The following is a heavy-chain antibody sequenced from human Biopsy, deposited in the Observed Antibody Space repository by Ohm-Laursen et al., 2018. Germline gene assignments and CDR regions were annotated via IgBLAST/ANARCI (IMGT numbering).Heavy chain of an antibody. CDR2: INPNGGDT. J-gene: IGHJ4*02. V-gene: IGHV1-2*02. CDR1: GYTFTGHY. Sequence: ASVKVSCKASGYTFTGHYMHWVRQAPGQGLEWMGWINPNGGDTNYAQKFQGRVTMTTDTSVSTAYMELSRLTFDDTAVYYCARASMIRGVMDVDYWGQGTLVAVSS. D-gene: IGHD3-10*01. CDR3: ARASMIRGVMDVDY.